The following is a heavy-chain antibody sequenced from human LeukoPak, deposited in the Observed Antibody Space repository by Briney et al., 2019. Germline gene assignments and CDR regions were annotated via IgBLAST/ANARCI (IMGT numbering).Heavy chain of an antibody. Sequence: GGSLRLSCAASGFTFSSYSMNWVRQAPGKGLEWVSSISSSSSYIYYADSVKGRFTISRDNAKNSLYLQMNSLRAEDTAVYYCARDPACGGDCYTAGSDYWGQGTLVTVSS. D-gene: IGHD2-21*02. V-gene: IGHV3-21*01. CDR2: ISSSSSYI. CDR1: GFTFSSYS. J-gene: IGHJ4*02. CDR3: ARDPACGGDCYTAGSDY.